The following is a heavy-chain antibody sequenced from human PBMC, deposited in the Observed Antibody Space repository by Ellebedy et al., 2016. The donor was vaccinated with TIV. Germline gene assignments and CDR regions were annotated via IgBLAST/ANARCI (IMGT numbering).Heavy chain of an antibody. V-gene: IGHV3-11*05. CDR2: IGVGGIYT. J-gene: IGHJ4*02. Sequence: GGSLRLXXAASGFSFSDYYMAWIRQAPGKGLEWTSYIGVGGIYTDYADSVRGRFTISRDDAKNSLYLQMNNLRAEDTAIYFCVREYYATPDYWGQGTLVTVSS. CDR1: GFSFSDYY. D-gene: IGHD3-16*01. CDR3: VREYYATPDY.